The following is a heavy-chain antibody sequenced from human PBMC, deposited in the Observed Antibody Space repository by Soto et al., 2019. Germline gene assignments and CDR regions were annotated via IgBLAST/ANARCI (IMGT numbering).Heavy chain of an antibody. J-gene: IGHJ6*03. CDR2: IYSGGST. D-gene: IGHD4-17*01. Sequence: GGSLRLSCAASGFTVSSNYMSWVRQAPGKGLEWVSVIYSGGSTYYADSVKGRFTISRDNSKNTLYLQMNSLRAEDTAVYYCARPEDYGTYYYYMDVWGKGTTVTVSS. CDR1: GFTVSSNY. V-gene: IGHV3-66*04. CDR3: ARPEDYGTYYYYMDV.